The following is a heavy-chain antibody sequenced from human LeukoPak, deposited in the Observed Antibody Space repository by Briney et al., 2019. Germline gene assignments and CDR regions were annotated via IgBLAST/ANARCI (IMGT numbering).Heavy chain of an antibody. V-gene: IGHV3-48*01. CDR2: ISSSSSTI. Sequence: TGGSLRLSCAASGFTFNTYSMNWVRQAPGKGLEWVSYISSSSSTIYHADSVKGRFTISRDNAKNSLYLQMNSLRAEDTAVYYCARDSSPDYWGQGTLVTVSS. D-gene: IGHD6-13*01. CDR3: ARDSSPDY. J-gene: IGHJ4*02. CDR1: GFTFNTYS.